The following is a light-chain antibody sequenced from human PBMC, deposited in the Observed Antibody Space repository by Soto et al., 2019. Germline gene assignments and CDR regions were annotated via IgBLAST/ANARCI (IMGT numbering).Light chain of an antibody. J-gene: IGLJ2*01. Sequence: QSVLTQPPSVSGAPGQRVTISCTGSSSHIGAGYDVHWYQQLPGTAPKLLIYGNSNRPSGVPDRFSGSKSGTSASLAITGLQAEDEADYYCQSYDSSLRGVFGGGTKLTVL. CDR2: GNS. CDR1: SSHIGAGYD. CDR3: QSYDSSLRGV. V-gene: IGLV1-40*01.